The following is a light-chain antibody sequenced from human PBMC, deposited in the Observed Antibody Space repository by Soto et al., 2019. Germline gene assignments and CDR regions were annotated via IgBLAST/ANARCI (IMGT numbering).Light chain of an antibody. V-gene: IGLV2-23*02. CDR2: EVS. CDR3: CSYVGSSTFYV. J-gene: IGLJ1*01. Sequence: QSALTQPASVSGSPGQSITISCTGTSSDVGSYNLVSWYQQHPGKAPKLMIYEVSKRPSGVSNRFSGSKSGNTASLSISGLQAEYEADYYCCSYVGSSTFYVFGTGTKVTVL. CDR1: SSDVGSYNL.